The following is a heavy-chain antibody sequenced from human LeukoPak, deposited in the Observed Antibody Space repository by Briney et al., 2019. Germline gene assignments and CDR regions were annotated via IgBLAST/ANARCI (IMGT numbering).Heavy chain of an antibody. V-gene: IGHV3-53*01. J-gene: IGHJ4*02. D-gene: IGHD6-13*01. CDR3: ASSFYIADDY. CDR1: GFTVSNNY. CDR2: IYDGGDT. Sequence: GGSLSLSCAASGFTVSNNYMTWVRQAPGKGLEWVSHIYDGGDTNYADSVKGRFTISRDNAKNSLYLQMNSLRAEDTAVYYCASSFYIADDYWGQGTLVTVSS.